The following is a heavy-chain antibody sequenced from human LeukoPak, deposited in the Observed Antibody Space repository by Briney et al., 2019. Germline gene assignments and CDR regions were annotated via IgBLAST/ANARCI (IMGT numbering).Heavy chain of an antibody. CDR3: ARTYYYDSRGIYNWFDP. J-gene: IGHJ5*02. Sequence: ASVKVSCKASGYTFTSYAMHWVRQAPGQRLEWMGWINAGNGNTKYSQMFQGRVTITRDTSASTAYMELSSLRSEDTAVYYCARTYYYDSRGIYNWFDPWGQGTLVTVSS. D-gene: IGHD3-22*01. CDR1: GYTFTSYA. V-gene: IGHV1-3*01. CDR2: INAGNGNT.